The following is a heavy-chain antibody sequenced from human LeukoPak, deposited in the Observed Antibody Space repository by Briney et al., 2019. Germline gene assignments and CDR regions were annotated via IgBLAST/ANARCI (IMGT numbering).Heavy chain of an antibody. J-gene: IGHJ4*02. D-gene: IGHD6-19*01. CDR3: ATSIKASISSGWYFFDH. CDR2: FDPEDGET. Sequence: AASVKVSCKVSGYTLTELSMHWVRQAPGKGLEWMGGFDPEDGETIYAQKFQGRVTMTEDTSTDTAYMELSSLRSEDTAVYYCATSIKASISSGWYFFDHWGQGTLVTVSS. CDR1: GYTLTELS. V-gene: IGHV1-24*01.